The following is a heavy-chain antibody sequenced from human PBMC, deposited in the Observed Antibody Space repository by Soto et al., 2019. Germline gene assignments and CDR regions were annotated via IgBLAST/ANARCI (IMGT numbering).Heavy chain of an antibody. Sequence: EVQLLESGGGLVQPGGSLRLSCAASGFTFSSYDMHWVRQATGKGLEWVSAIGTAGDTYYPGSVKGRFTISRENAKNSLYLQMNSLRAGDTAVYYCARGGDSGGMDVWGQGTTVTVSS. J-gene: IGHJ6*02. CDR2: IGTAGDT. D-gene: IGHD2-21*02. CDR1: GFTFSSYD. V-gene: IGHV3-13*04. CDR3: ARGGDSGGMDV.